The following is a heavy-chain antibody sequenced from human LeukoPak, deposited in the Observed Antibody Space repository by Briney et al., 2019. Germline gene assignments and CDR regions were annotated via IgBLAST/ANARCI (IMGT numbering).Heavy chain of an antibody. D-gene: IGHD3-10*01. CDR3: ARALDPGMVRGGLNWFDP. J-gene: IGHJ5*02. CDR2: ISSSGSTI. Sequence: GGSLRLSCAASGFTFSDYYMSWIRQAPGKGLEWVSYISSSGSTIYYADSVKGRFTISRDNAKNSLYLQMNSLRAEDTAVYYCARALDPGMVRGGLNWFDPWGQGTLVTVSS. CDR1: GFTFSDYY. V-gene: IGHV3-11*01.